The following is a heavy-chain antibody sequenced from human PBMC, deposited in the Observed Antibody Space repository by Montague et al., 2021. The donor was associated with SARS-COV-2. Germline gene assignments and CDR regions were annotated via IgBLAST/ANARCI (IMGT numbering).Heavy chain of an antibody. D-gene: IGHD6-13*01. CDR2: ISLGGGDS. Sequence: SLRLSCAASVFSFNIYSMSWVRQAPGKGPEWVPWISLGGGDSHXXXSXXGRFTTSSINFNDPLYLQMTLMSAEDTAVYYCAKEEAAIGSPLFDSWGQGTLVIVSS. J-gene: IGHJ4*02. CDR1: VFSFNIYS. V-gene: IGHV3-23*01. CDR3: AKEEAAIGSPLFDS.